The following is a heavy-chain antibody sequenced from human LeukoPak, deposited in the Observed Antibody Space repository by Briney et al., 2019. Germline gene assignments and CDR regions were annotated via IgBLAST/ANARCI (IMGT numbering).Heavy chain of an antibody. CDR1: GFTFSTYW. V-gene: IGHV3-74*01. CDR3: VGFNYGDYPGDY. CDR2: INSDGSST. D-gene: IGHD4-17*01. Sequence: GGSLRLSCAASGFTFSTYWMHWVRQPPGKGLVWVSRINSDGSSTDYADSVKGRFTISRDNAKSTLYLQMNSLRAEDTAVYYCVGFNYGDYPGDYWGQGTLATVSS. J-gene: IGHJ4*02.